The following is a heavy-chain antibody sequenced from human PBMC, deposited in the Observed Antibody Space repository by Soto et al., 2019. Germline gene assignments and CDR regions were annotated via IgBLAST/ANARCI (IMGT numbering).Heavy chain of an antibody. J-gene: IGHJ5*02. CDR3: ARWGLWLDA. D-gene: IGHD3-16*01. CDR2: ISYDGSNR. CDR1: GFSFSTHG. Sequence: GGSLRLSCAASGFSFSTHGMHWVRQAPGKGLEWVAVISYDGSNRYYAESVKGRFSISRDNSKNTLHLQMNSLRPEDTAVYYCARWGLWLDAWGRGTLVTVSS. V-gene: IGHV3-30*03.